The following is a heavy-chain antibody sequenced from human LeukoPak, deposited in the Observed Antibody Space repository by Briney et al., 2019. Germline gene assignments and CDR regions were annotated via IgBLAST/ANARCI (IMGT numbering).Heavy chain of an antibody. J-gene: IGHJ4*02. CDR1: GGAMTTTNF. D-gene: IGHD2-8*01. V-gene: IGHV4-4*02. CDR3: TRENGAFSPFGF. Sequence: SETLSLTPGVSGGAMTTTNFWSWVLQAPGQGLEWIGEISLSGLTNYNSSLSSRVTISLDRAKNHLSLNLRSVTAADTAIYYCTRENGAFSPFGFWGQGTVVTVSS. CDR2: ISLSGLT.